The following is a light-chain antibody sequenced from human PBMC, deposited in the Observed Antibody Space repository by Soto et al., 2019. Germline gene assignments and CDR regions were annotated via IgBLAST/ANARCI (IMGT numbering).Light chain of an antibody. CDR1: QSISVS. J-gene: IGKJ1*01. CDR2: DAS. V-gene: IGKV1-5*01. Sequence: IQMTQSPSTLSASVGGKVNISCRASQSISVSLAWYQQKPGKAPRLLIYDASTLQGGVPSRFSGRGSGTEFTLTVTSLQPEDFAVYYCQQYGSSPWTFGQGTKVDIK. CDR3: QQYGSSPWT.